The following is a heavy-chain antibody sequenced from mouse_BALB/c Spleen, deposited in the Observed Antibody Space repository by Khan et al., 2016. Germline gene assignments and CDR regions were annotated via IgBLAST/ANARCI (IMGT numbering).Heavy chain of an antibody. D-gene: IGHD2-1*01. CDR3: ASRRHYGKILDAMDY. J-gene: IGHJ4*01. CDR1: GFSLTSYG. V-gene: IGHV2-2*02. CDR2: IWSGGST. Sequence: QVQLKESGPGLVQPSQSLSITCTVSGFSLTSYGVHWVRQSPGKGLEWLGVIWSGGSTDYNAAFISRLSISKDNSKSQVFFKRNSLQANDTAIYYCASRRHYGKILDAMDYWGQGTSVTVSS.